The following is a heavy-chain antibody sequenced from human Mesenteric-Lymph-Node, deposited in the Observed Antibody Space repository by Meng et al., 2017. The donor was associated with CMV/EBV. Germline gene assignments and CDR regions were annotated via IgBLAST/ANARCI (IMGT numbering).Heavy chain of an antibody. Sequence: GGSLRLSCAASGFTFSDYYMSWIRQAPGKGLEWVSYISSSGSTIYYADSVKGRFTISRDNSKNTLYLQMNSLRAEDTAVYYCARDQGSSWYFDYWGQGTLVTVSS. D-gene: IGHD6-13*01. CDR3: ARDQGSSWYFDY. V-gene: IGHV3-11*04. CDR1: GFTFSDYY. J-gene: IGHJ4*02. CDR2: ISSSGSTI.